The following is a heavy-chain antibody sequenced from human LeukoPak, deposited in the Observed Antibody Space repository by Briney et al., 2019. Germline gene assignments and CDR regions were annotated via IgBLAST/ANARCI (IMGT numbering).Heavy chain of an antibody. CDR2: IKSKTDGGTT. CDR1: GFTFSNAW. V-gene: IGHV3-15*01. J-gene: IGHJ3*02. Sequence: SGGSLRLSCAASGFTFSNAWMSWVRQAPGKGLEWVARIKSKTDGGTTDYAAPVKGRFTISRDDSKNTLYLQMNSLKTEDTAVYYCTTAAVVVATYDAFDIWGQGTMVTVSS. D-gene: IGHD2-15*01. CDR3: TTAAVVVATYDAFDI.